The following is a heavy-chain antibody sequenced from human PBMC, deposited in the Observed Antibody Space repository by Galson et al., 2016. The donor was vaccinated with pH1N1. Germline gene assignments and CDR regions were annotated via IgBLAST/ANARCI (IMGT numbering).Heavy chain of an antibody. D-gene: IGHD2-2*01. CDR3: ATFRGPAGSNFDH. V-gene: IGHV1-46*01. J-gene: IGHJ4*02. CDR1: GYIFTKYY. Sequence: SVKVSCKASGYIFTKYYMHWVRQAPAQGLEWMGVIDPSTGGTTYSARLQGRLTITSDTSTSTVEMQFNDLSPEGTAIYFCATFRGPAGSNFDHWGQGTLATVSS. CDR2: IDPSTGGT.